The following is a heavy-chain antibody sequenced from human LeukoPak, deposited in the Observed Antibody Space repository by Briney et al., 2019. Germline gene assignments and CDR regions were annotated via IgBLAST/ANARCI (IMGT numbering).Heavy chain of an antibody. CDR1: GFTFSSYS. CDR2: IKQDGSEK. D-gene: IGHD4-17*01. V-gene: IGHV3-7*04. CDR3: ARGYGDSIHFDY. Sequence: GGSLRLSCAASGFTFSSYSMNWVRQAPGKGLEWVANIKQDGSEKYYVDSVKGRFTISRDNAKNSLYLQMNSLRAEDTAVYYCARGYGDSIHFDYWGQGTLVTVSS. J-gene: IGHJ4*02.